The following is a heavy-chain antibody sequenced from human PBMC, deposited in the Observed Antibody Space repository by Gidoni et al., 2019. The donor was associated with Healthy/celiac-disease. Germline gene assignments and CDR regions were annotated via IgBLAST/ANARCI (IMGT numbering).Heavy chain of an antibody. D-gene: IGHD6-13*01. V-gene: IGHV3-73*01. CDR1: GFTFSGSA. Sequence: EVQLVESGGGLVQPGGSLKLSCAASGFTFSGSAIHWVRQASGKGLEWVGRIRSKANSYATAYAASVKGRFTIARDDSKNTAYLQMNSLKTEDTAVYYCTRPGYSSSWYEAYYYYGMDVWGQGTTVTVSS. CDR2: IRSKANSYAT. CDR3: TRPGYSSSWYEAYYYYGMDV. J-gene: IGHJ6*02.